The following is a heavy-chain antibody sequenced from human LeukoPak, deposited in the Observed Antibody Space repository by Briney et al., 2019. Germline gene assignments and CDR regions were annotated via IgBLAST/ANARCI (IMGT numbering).Heavy chain of an antibody. CDR2: ISSSSSLI. CDR1: GFTFSYCS. D-gene: IGHD6-13*01. V-gene: IGHV3-21*01. J-gene: IGHJ6*03. Sequence: GGSLRLSCAASGFTFSYCSMNWVRQAPGRGLEWVSCISSSSSLIFYSDSVRGRFTISRDNAKNLLYLHMNSLRVEDTAVYYCAKVDRGDYSSSPVPYYNYYMNVWGKGTTVTVSS. CDR3: AKVDRGDYSSSPVPYYNYYMNV.